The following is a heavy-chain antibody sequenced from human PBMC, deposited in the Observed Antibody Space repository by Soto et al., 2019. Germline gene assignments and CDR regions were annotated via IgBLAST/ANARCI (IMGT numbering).Heavy chain of an antibody. Sequence: EVQLVESGGGLVQPGGCQRLSCAASGFTFTSHAMTLVRQAPGEGLEWVSSISGRGGAAYYADSATGRVTISKDYSNNTVSLQMRSLSAEDTAVYYCARADLFWSGYVEDWGQGTLVTVSS. D-gene: IGHD3-3*01. CDR2: ISGRGGAA. CDR3: ARADLFWSGYVED. V-gene: IGHV3-23*04. CDR1: GFTFTSHA. J-gene: IGHJ4*02.